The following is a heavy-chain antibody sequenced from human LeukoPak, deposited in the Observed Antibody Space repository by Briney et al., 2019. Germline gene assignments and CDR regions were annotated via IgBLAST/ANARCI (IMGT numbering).Heavy chain of an antibody. Sequence: PSETLSLTCTVSGGSISSSSYYWGWIRQPPGKGLEWIGSIYYSGSTYYNPSLKSRVTISVDTSKNQFSLKLSSLTAADTAVYYCARLTVVVARYFDLWGRGTLVTVSS. CDR1: GGSISSSSYY. J-gene: IGHJ2*01. CDR3: ARLTVVVARYFDL. CDR2: IYYSGST. D-gene: IGHD3-22*01. V-gene: IGHV4-39*01.